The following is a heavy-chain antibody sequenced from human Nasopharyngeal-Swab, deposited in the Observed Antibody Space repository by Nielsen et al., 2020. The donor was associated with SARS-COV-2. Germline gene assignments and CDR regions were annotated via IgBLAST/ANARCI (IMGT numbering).Heavy chain of an antibody. J-gene: IGHJ4*02. CDR3: ARGPDY. CDR2: IYSGGST. CDR1: GFTVSSNY. Sequence: GESLKISCAASGFTVSSNYMSWVRQAPGKGLEWVSVIYSGGSTYYADSVKGRFTISRDNAKNSLYLQMNSLRAEDTAVYYCARGPDYWGQGTLVTVSS. V-gene: IGHV3-53*01.